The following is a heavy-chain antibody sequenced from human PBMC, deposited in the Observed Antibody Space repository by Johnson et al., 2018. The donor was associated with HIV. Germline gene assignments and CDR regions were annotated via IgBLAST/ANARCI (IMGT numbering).Heavy chain of an antibody. CDR1: GFTFSSYG. Sequence: VQLVESGGGLVQPGGSLRLSCAASGFTFSSYGMQWVRQAPGKGLESVSAISSNGGSTFYANSVKGRFTISRDNSKNTLYLQMGSLRAEDMAVYYCARDGAYSSSWYSAFDIWGQGTMVTVSS. CDR2: ISSNGGST. CDR3: ARDGAYSSSWYSAFDI. D-gene: IGHD6-13*01. V-gene: IGHV3-64*01. J-gene: IGHJ3*02.